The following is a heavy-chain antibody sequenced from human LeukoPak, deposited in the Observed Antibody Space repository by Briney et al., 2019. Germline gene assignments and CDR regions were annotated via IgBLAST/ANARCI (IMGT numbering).Heavy chain of an antibody. J-gene: IGHJ4*02. CDR3: ARDKMATIGGVDY. V-gene: IGHV1-8*01. D-gene: IGHD5-24*01. Sequence: GASVKVSCKASGYTFTSYDINWVRQATGQGLEWMGWMNPNSGNTGYAQKFQGRVTMTRNTSISTAYMELSRLRSDDTAVYYCARDKMATIGGVDYWGQGTLVTVSS. CDR1: GYTFTSYD. CDR2: MNPNSGNT.